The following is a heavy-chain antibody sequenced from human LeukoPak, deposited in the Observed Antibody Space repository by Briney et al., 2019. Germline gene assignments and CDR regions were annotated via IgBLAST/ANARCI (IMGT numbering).Heavy chain of an antibody. Sequence: HPGGSLRLSCAASGFTFSSYGMHWVRQAPGKGLDWVAVISNDGSKKYYADSVKGRFTISRDNSKNTLYLQLNSLRAEDTAVYYCARGNPGGEFYWGQGTLVTVSS. CDR2: ISNDGSKK. J-gene: IGHJ4*02. CDR3: ARGNPGGEFY. V-gene: IGHV3-30*03. D-gene: IGHD1-14*01. CDR1: GFTFSSYG.